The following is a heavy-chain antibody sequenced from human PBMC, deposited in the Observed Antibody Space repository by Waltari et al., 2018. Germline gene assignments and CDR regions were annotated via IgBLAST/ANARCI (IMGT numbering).Heavy chain of an antibody. CDR2: IYTTGRT. Sequence: QVQLQESGPGLVKPSETLSLTCTVSGGSISSYYWSWIRQPAGKGLEWIGRIYTTGRTNYNPARKGRVTRSVETSKNQFSLKLSSVTAADTAVYYCARDIVVVPAAVSNPPEDDYYGMDVWGQGTTVTVSS. D-gene: IGHD2-2*01. CDR1: GGSISSYY. CDR3: ARDIVVVPAAVSNPPEDDYYGMDV. V-gene: IGHV4-4*07. J-gene: IGHJ6*02.